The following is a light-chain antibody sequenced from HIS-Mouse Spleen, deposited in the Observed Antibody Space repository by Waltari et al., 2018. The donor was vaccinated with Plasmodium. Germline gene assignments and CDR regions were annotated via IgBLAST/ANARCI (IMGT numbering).Light chain of an antibody. CDR1: QSVSRN. J-gene: IGKJ3*01. V-gene: IGKV3-15*01. CDR2: GAS. CDR3: QQYNNWSFT. Sequence: EIVMTQSPATLSVSPGDRATLSCRASQSVSRNLAWYQQKPGQAPRLLIYGASTSATGMPARFSGRGSGTEFTLTISSLQSEDCAVYYCQQYNNWSFTFGPGTKVDIK.